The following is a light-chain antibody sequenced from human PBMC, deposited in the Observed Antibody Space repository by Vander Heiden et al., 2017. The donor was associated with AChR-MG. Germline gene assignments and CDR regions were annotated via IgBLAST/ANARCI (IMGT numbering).Light chain of an antibody. CDR2: GAS. CDR3: QQYSSSPTTWT. CDR1: QSVSSSY. Sequence: EIVLTQSPGTLSLSPGARATLSCRASQSVSSSYLAWYQQKPGQAPRLLIYGASSRATGIPDRFSGSGSGTDFTLTISRLEPEDFAVYYCQQYSSSPTTWTFGQGTKVEIK. V-gene: IGKV3-20*01. J-gene: IGKJ1*01.